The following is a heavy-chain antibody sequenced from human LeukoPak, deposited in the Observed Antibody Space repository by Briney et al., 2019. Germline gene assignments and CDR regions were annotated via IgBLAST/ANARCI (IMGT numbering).Heavy chain of an antibody. V-gene: IGHV3-21*01. Sequence: GGSLRLSCAASGFTFSSYSMNWVRQAPGKGLEWVSSISSSSSYIYYADSVKGRFTISRDNAMNSLYLQMNSLRAEDTAVYYCARYSSGWRSPFDYWGQGTLVTVSS. CDR2: ISSSSSYI. CDR3: ARYSSGWRSPFDY. CDR1: GFTFSSYS. D-gene: IGHD6-19*01. J-gene: IGHJ4*02.